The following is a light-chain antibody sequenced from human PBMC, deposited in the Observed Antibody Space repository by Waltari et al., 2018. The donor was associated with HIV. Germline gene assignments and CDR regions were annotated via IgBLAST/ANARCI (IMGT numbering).Light chain of an antibody. CDR3: YSTDTTGYERV. Sequence: SYELTQPPSVSVSPGQTATITCSGDALPKRNAYWYQQRSGQAPVLVMYDDNKRPSGIPERVSGSTSGTTATLTVSRAQVDDEADYYCYSTDTTGYERVFGGGTKLTVL. J-gene: IGLJ3*02. V-gene: IGLV3-10*01. CDR1: ALPKRN. CDR2: DDN.